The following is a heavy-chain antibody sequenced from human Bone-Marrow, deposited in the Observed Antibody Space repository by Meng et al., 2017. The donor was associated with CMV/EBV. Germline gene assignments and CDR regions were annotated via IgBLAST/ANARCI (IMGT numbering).Heavy chain of an antibody. CDR2: IIPNSVVT. CDR1: RYTFTDYY. D-gene: IGHD3-9*01. J-gene: IGHJ4*02. V-gene: IGHV1-2*02. CDR3: ARAYFDIFLHDY. Sequence: ASVKVSYKASRYTFTDYYVHWVRQAPGQRLEWMGWIIPNSVVTDYAQKFRGRVTMTRDTSIHKAYMEPSRLRSDDYAVYYCARAYFDIFLHDYWGQGTMVTVSS.